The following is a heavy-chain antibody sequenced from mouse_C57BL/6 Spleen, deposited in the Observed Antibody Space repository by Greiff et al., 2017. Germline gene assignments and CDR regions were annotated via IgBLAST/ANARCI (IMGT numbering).Heavy chain of an antibody. D-gene: IGHD3-2*02. CDR2: IDPSDSYT. Sequence: QVQLKQPGAERVRPGPSVRLSCKASGYTFTSYWLNGVKRRPGQGLKGIGVIDPSDSYTNYNQKFKGKAKLTVDTSSSTAYMQLSSLTSEDSAVYYCARPQLRLSSGFAYWGQGTLVTVSA. V-gene: IGHV1-59*01. CDR1: GYTFTSYW. J-gene: IGHJ3*01. CDR3: ARPQLRLSSGFAY.